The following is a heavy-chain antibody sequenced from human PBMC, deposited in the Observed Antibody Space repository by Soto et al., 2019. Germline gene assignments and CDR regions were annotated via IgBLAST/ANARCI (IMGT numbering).Heavy chain of an antibody. Sequence: GGSLRLSCAASGFTFSSYGMHWVRQAPGKGLEWVAVISYDGSNKHYADSVKGRFTISRDNSKNTLYLQMNSLRAEDTAVYYCAKEGAYYYDTTNAFDIWGQGTMVTVSS. CDR1: GFTFSSYG. J-gene: IGHJ3*02. V-gene: IGHV3-30*18. CDR2: ISYDGSNK. CDR3: AKEGAYYYDTTNAFDI. D-gene: IGHD3-22*01.